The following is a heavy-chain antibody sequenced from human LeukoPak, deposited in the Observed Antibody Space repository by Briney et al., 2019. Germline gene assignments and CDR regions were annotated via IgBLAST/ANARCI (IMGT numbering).Heavy chain of an antibody. V-gene: IGHV3-23*01. D-gene: IGHD5-18*01. CDR1: GSTLRSNA. J-gene: IGHJ4*02. Sequence: GGSLRLSCSASGSTLRSNAMGWARPAPGKGLGWVATISGSGGRTYYADSVKGRFTISRDNSKNTLYMQMNSLRAEDTAVYYCAKDDGYSYGLEKDYWGQGTLVTVS. CDR2: ISGSGGRT. CDR3: AKDDGYSYGLEKDY.